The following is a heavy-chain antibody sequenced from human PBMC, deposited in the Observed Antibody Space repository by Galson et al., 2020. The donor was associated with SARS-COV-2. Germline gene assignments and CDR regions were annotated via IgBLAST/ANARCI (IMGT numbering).Heavy chain of an antibody. CDR1: GFTFSSYS. J-gene: IGHJ3*02. CDR3: AGEYATVTTHAFDI. CDR2: ISSSSSYI. Sequence: GGSLRLSCAASGFTFSSYSMNWVRQAPGKWLEWVSSISSSSSYIYYADSVKGRFTISRYNAKNSLYLQMNSLRAEDTAVYYCAGEYATVTTHAFDIWGQGTMVTVSS. V-gene: IGHV3-21*01. D-gene: IGHD4-17*01.